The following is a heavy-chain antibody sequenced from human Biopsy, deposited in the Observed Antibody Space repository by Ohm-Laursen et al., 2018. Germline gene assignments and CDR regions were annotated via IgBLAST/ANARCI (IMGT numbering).Heavy chain of an antibody. J-gene: IGHJ2*01. CDR3: ARDRGYYSDGTVPGYFDL. D-gene: IGHD3-22*01. Sequence: SDTLSLTCTVSGGSFTGHYWTWIRQPPGKGLECIGYIFYNGSTTYNPSLKSRVTISVDTSKNHFSLRLRSVTPADTAIYYCARDRGYYSDGTVPGYFDLWGRGTLVTVSS. CDR1: GGSFTGHY. CDR2: IFYNGST. V-gene: IGHV4-59*11.